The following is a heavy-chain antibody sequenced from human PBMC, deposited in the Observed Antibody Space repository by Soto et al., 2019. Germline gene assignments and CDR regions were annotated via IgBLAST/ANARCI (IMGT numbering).Heavy chain of an antibody. V-gene: IGHV4-4*02. CDR3: GRANSSGSPIDS. Sequence: QVQLQQSSPGLVEPSGTLSLTCAVSGGSVNSPNWWNWVRQPPETGLEWIGEMHHSGSSNYNPSLKTRLTLSVDKSNNELSMNLNSVTAADTAIYYCGRANSSGSPIDSWGQGILVTVSS. D-gene: IGHD6-19*01. CDR1: GGSVNSPNW. J-gene: IGHJ4*02. CDR2: MHHSGSS.